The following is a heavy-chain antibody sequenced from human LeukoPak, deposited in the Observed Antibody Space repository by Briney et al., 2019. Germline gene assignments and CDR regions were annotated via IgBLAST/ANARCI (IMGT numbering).Heavy chain of an antibody. CDR2: IIPIFGTA. D-gene: IGHD6-25*01. CDR1: GGTFSSYA. Sequence: ASVKVSCKASGGTFSSYAISWVRQAPGQGLEWMGGIIPIFGTANYAQKFQGRVTITADESTSTAYVELSSLRSEDTAVYYCARGGPGNFQHWGQGTLVTVSS. J-gene: IGHJ1*01. V-gene: IGHV1-69*01. CDR3: ARGGPGNFQH.